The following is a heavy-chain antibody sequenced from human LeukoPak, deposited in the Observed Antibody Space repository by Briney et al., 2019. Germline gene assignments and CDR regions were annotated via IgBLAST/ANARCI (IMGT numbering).Heavy chain of an antibody. Sequence: MTSETLSLTCTVSGVSVSSATYYWSWIRQPPGKGLEWIGYIYHSGTTNSNPSLKSRVTISVDTSKNQFSLKLSSVTTADTAVYYCARDPSDYDAFDIWGQGTMVTVSS. CDR3: ARDPSDYDAFDI. CDR2: IYHSGTT. J-gene: IGHJ3*02. D-gene: IGHD4-17*01. CDR1: GVSVSSATYY. V-gene: IGHV4-61*01.